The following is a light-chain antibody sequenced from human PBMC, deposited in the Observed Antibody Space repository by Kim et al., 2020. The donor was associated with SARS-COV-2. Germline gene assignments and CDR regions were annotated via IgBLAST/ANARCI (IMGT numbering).Light chain of an antibody. CDR1: QSVSSN. V-gene: IGKV3-15*01. CDR2: GAS. CDR3: QQYNNWPRT. J-gene: IGKJ1*01. Sequence: EIVMTQSPATLSVSPGERATLSCRASQSVSSNLVWYQQKPGQAPRLLIYGASTRVTVIPARFSGSGSGTEFTLTISSLQSEDFAVYYCQQYNNWPRTFGQGTKVDIK.